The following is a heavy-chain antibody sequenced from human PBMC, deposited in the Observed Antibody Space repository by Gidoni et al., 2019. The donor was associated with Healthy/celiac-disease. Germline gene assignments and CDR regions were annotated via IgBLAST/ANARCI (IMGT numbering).Heavy chain of an antibody. Sequence: QVQLVQSGAEVTKPAASVKVSCKASGSTFTSYGISWVRQAPGQGLEWMGWISAYNCNTNYAQKLQGRVTMTTDTSTSTAYMELRSLRSDDTAVYYCARDGALEVYSYAYEPPDYWGQGTLVTVSS. V-gene: IGHV1-18*01. J-gene: IGHJ4*02. D-gene: IGHD5-18*01. CDR2: ISAYNCNT. CDR1: GSTFTSYG. CDR3: ARDGALEVYSYAYEPPDY.